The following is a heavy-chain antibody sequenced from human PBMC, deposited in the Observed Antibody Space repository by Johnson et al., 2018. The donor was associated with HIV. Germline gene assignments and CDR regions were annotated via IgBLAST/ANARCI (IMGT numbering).Heavy chain of an antibody. J-gene: IGHJ3*02. Sequence: QVQLVESGGGVVQPGKSLRLSCAASGFTFSSYAMSWVRQAPGKGLQWVSGINWNGGSTGYADSVKGRFTISRDNSKNTLYLQMNSLRAEDTAVYYCARGRDGDKRNAFDIWGQGTMVTVSS. CDR2: INWNGGST. CDR3: ARGRDGDKRNAFDI. D-gene: IGHD5-24*01. V-gene: IGHV3-NL1*01. CDR1: GFTFSSYA.